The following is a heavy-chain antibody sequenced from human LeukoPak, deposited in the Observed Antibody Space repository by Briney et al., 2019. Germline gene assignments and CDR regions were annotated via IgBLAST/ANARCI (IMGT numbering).Heavy chain of an antibody. Sequence: PGGSLRLSCAASGFTFSSYAMHWVRQAPGKGLEWVAVISYDGSNKYYADSVKGRFTISRDNSKNTLYLQMNSLRAEDTAVYYCARKGRYSSSWYSLYYYYYMDVWGKGTTVTVSS. CDR2: ISYDGSNK. CDR1: GFTFSSYA. J-gene: IGHJ6*03. CDR3: ARKGRYSSSWYSLYYYYYMDV. D-gene: IGHD6-13*01. V-gene: IGHV3-30*04.